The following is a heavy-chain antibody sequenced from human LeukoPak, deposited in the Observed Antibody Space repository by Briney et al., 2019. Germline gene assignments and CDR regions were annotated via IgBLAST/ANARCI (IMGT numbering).Heavy chain of an antibody. D-gene: IGHD3-10*01. V-gene: IGHV3-30*02. CDR1: GFTFSTYG. CDR3: ARGAYGSGSYGDNWFDP. Sequence: GGSLRLSCAASGFTFSTYGMHWVRQAPGKGLEWVAFIRYDGSSKFYADSVKGRFTISRDNSKNTLYLQMNSLRAEDTAVYYCARGAYGSGSYGDNWFDPWGQGTLVTVSS. J-gene: IGHJ5*02. CDR2: IRYDGSSK.